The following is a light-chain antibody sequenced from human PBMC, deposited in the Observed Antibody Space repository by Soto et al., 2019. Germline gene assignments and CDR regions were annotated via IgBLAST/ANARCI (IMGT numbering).Light chain of an antibody. CDR1: QSVSSTY. J-gene: IGKJ3*01. Sequence: DIVLTQSPGTLSLSPGERATLSCRASQSVSSTYLAWYQQKPGQPPRVLIYGTSIRATGIPERFSGGGSGTDFTLTITRLESEDCAVYYCQQYGSSLFTFGPGTKVDFK. V-gene: IGKV3-20*01. CDR3: QQYGSSLFT. CDR2: GTS.